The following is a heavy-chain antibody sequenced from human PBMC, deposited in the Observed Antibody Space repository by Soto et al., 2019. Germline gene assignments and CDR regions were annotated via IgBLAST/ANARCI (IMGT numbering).Heavy chain of an antibody. J-gene: IGHJ4*01. V-gene: IGHV4-59*08. CDR1: GDSIRNYY. Sequence: PSETLSLTCTVSGDSIRNYYWSWIRQPPGKGLEYIGYIFYSGSTNYNPSLKSRVAISVDTSRNQFALKLRSVTAADTATYYCARLKHGYSYGSIIDFWGRGTLVTVSS. CDR2: IFYSGST. CDR3: ARLKHGYSYGSIIDF. D-gene: IGHD5-18*01.